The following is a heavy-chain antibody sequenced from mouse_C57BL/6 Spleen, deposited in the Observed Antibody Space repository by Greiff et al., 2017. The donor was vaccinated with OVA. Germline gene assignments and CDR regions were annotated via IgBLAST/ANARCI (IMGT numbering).Heavy chain of an antibody. CDR3: ARGDSNYGYWYFDV. J-gene: IGHJ1*03. V-gene: IGHV1-80*01. CDR1: GYAFSSYW. D-gene: IGHD2-5*01. CDR2: IYPGDGDT. Sequence: QVQLKESGAELVKPGASVKISCKASGYAFSSYWMNWVKQRPGKGLEWIGQIYPGDGDTNYNGKFKGKATLTADKSSSTAYMQLSSLTSEDSAVYFCARGDSNYGYWYFDVWGTGTTVTVSS.